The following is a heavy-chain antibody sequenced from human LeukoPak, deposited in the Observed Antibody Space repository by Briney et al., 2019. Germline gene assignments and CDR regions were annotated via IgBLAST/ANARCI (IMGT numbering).Heavy chain of an antibody. V-gene: IGHV4-59*01. CDR2: IYYSGST. D-gene: IGHD2-21*02. CDR3: ARSGLRNWFDP. Sequence: SETLSLTCTVSGGSISSYYWSWIRQPPGKGLEWIGYIYYSGSTNYNPSLKSRVNISVDTSKNQFSLKLSSVTAADMAVYYCARSGLRNWFDPWRQGTLVTVSS. J-gene: IGHJ5*02. CDR1: GGSISSYY.